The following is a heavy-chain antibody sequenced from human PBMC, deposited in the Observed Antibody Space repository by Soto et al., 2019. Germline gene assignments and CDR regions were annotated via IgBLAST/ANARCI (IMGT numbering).Heavy chain of an antibody. CDR3: AKDKGADWNYLWQYNWFDP. V-gene: IGHV3-30*18. J-gene: IGHJ5*02. Sequence: PGGSLRLSCAASGFTFSSYGRHWVRQAPGKGLEWVAVISYDGSNKYYADSVKGRFTISRDNSKNTLYLQMNSLRAEDTAVYYCAKDKGADWNYLWQYNWFDPWGQGTLVTVSS. D-gene: IGHD1-7*01. CDR2: ISYDGSNK. CDR1: GFTFSSYG.